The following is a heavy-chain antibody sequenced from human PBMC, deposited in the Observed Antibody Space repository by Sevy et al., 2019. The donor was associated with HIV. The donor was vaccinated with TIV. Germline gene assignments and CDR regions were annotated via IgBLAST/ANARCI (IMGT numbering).Heavy chain of an antibody. CDR1: GFTFDSYA. D-gene: IGHD3-3*01. CDR2: ISGSGYAT. CDR3: AKDRVTVFGVVVTFDS. V-gene: IGHV3-23*01. Sequence: GGSLRLSCAASGFTFDSYAMHWVRQVAGKGLEWVSTISGSGYATDYADSVKGRFIISRDTSRNTLYLQMNSLRVEDSAVYFSAKDRVTVFGVVVTFDSWGQGTLVTVSS. J-gene: IGHJ4*02.